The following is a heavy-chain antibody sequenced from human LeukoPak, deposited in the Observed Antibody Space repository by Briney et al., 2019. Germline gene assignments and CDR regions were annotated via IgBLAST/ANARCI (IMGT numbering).Heavy chain of an antibody. CDR3: ARAKSYYYDSSVSLFYYYYAMDV. J-gene: IGHJ6*02. D-gene: IGHD3-22*01. Sequence: SQTLSLTCTVSGGSISSGGYYWSWIRQHSGKGLEWIGYIYYSGSTYYNPSLKSRVTISVDTSKNQFSLKLSSVTAADTAVYYCARAKSYYYDSSVSLFYYYYAMDVWGQGTTVTVSS. CDR2: IYYSGST. V-gene: IGHV4-31*03. CDR1: GGSISSGGYY.